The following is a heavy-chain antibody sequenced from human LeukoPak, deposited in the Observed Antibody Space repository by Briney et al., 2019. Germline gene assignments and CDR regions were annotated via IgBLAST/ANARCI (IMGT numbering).Heavy chain of an antibody. V-gene: IGHV3-48*03. D-gene: IGHD3-22*01. CDR1: GFTVSNYE. CDR2: ISRSGSTI. CDR3: AKDLESAVVNTFDY. J-gene: IGHJ4*02. Sequence: GGSLRLSCAASGFTVSNYEMNWVRQAPGKGLEWISYISRSGSTIYYAESVKGRFTISRDNAKNSLYLQMNSLRAEDTAVYYCAKDLESAVVNTFDYWGQGTLVTVSS.